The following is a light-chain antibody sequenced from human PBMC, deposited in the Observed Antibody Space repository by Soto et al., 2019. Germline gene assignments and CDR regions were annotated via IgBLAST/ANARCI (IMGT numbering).Light chain of an antibody. CDR1: QSVSSN. J-gene: IGKJ1*01. V-gene: IGKV3-15*01. CDR3: QQYNNWWT. Sequence: EIVMTQSPATLSVSPGERATLSCRASQSVSSNLAWYQQKPGQAPRLLIYGASTRATGIPARFSGSGSGKEFTLTISSLQSEDFAVYYCQQYNNWWTFGQGTKVEI. CDR2: GAS.